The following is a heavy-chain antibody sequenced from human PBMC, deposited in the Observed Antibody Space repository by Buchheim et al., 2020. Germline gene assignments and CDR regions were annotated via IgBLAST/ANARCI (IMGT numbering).Heavy chain of an antibody. V-gene: IGHV3-23*01. Sequence: EVQLLESGGGLVQPGGSLRLSCAASGFTFSSCAMSWVRQAPGKGLEWVSGISNSGGNTYYADSVKGRFTLSRDNSKSTLYPQMYSLGAEDTAVYYCARVPANMDVWGKGTT. J-gene: IGHJ6*03. CDR2: ISNSGGNT. CDR1: GFTFSSCA. CDR3: ARVPANMDV. D-gene: IGHD2-2*01.